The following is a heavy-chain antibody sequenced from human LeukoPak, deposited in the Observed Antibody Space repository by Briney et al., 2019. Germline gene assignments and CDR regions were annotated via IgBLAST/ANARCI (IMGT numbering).Heavy chain of an antibody. V-gene: IGHV4-59*01. CDR1: GDSMSYYY. Sequence: SETLSLTCTVSGDSMSYYYWSWIRQSPGRGLEWIGYIYYSGTTNYNPSLKSRVTISVDTSKKQFSLKLSSVTAADTAVYYCARVGAAAGTLKRFSTSNFDYWGQGTLVTVSS. CDR2: IYYSGTT. D-gene: IGHD6-13*01. J-gene: IGHJ4*02. CDR3: ARVGAAAGTLKRFSTSNFDY.